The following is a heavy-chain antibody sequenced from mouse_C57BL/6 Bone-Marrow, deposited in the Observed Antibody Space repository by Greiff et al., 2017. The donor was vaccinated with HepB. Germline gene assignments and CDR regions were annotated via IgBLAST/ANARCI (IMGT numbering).Heavy chain of an antibody. CDR3: ARGAMDY. V-gene: IGHV1-82*01. CDR2: IYPGDGDT. Sequence: VQLQQSGPELVKPGASVKISCKASGYAFSSSWMNWVKQRPGKGLEWIGRIYPGDGDTNYNGKFKGKATLTVDKSSSTAYMELRSLTSEDTAVYYCARGAMDYWGQGTSVTVSS. J-gene: IGHJ4*01. CDR1: GYAFSSSW.